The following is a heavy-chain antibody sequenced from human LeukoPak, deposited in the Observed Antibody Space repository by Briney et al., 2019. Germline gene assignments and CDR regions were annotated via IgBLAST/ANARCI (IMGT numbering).Heavy chain of an antibody. CDR1: GGSISSYY. CDR2: IHTSGNT. J-gene: IGHJ4*02. D-gene: IGHD6-6*01. V-gene: IGHV4-4*07. Sequence: TSETLSLTCTVSGGSISSYYWSWIRQPAGKGLEWIGRIHTSGNTDYNPSLKSRVAMSVDTSKNQFSLKLSSVTAADTAVYYCAREGSVTARPLVSIDYWGQGTLVTISS. CDR3: AREGSVTARPLVSIDY.